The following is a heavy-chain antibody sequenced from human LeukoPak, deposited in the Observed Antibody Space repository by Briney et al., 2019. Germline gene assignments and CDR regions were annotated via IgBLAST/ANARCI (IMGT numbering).Heavy chain of an antibody. CDR1: DFTFSNAW. CDR2: IKSKTDGGTT. Sequence: GGSLRLSCAASDFTFSNAWMNWVRQAPGKGLEWVGRIKSKTDGGTTDYAAPVKGRFTISRDDSKNTLYLQMNSLKTEATAVYYRTSDLDIVVVPAAMRDYWGQGPPVTGSS. D-gene: IGHD2-2*01. V-gene: IGHV3-15*07. J-gene: IGHJ4*02. CDR3: TSDLDIVVVPAAMRDY.